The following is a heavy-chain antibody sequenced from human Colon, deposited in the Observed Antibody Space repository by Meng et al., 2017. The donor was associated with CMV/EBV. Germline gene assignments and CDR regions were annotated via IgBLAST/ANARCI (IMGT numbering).Heavy chain of an antibody. CDR1: RFTFSFYA. J-gene: IGHJ4*02. Sequence: GGSLRLSCAASRFTFSFYAMSWVRQAPGKGLEWISYISSSGKTIKYADSVKGRFTISRDNADNSLYLQMNSLRTEDTAVYFCATTLFMIRGVNSPAHDYWGQGTLVTVSS. D-gene: IGHD3-10*01. CDR3: ATTLFMIRGVNSPAHDY. V-gene: IGHV3-48*04. CDR2: ISSSGKTI.